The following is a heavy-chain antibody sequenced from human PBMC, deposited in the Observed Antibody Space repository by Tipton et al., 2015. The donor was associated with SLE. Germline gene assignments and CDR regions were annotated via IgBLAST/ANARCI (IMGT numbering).Heavy chain of an antibody. CDR2: IYYSGST. D-gene: IGHD2/OR15-2a*01. Sequence: TLSLTCTVSGGSVSSGSYYWSWIRQPPGKGLEWIGYIYYSGSTNYNPSLKSRVTISVDTSKNQFSLKLSSVTAADTAVYYCARDLSIADAFDIWGQGTMVTVSS. CDR3: ARDLSIADAFDI. CDR1: GGSVSSGSYY. V-gene: IGHV4-61*01. J-gene: IGHJ3*02.